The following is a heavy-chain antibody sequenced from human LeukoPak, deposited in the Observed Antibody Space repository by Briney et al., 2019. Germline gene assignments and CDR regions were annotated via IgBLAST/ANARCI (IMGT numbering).Heavy chain of an antibody. CDR2: ISAYKCNT. J-gene: IGHJ5*02. V-gene: IGHV1-18*01. Sequence: ASVKVSCEASGYTFTSYGISGVPQAPGQGRECGGWISAYKCNTNYAQKLQGRVTITPDKTTSTAYMELRSLRSDDTAVYYCARVRYSQSSWFDPWGQGTLVTVSS. CDR3: ARVRYSQSSWFDP. CDR1: GYTFTSYG. D-gene: IGHD6-13*01.